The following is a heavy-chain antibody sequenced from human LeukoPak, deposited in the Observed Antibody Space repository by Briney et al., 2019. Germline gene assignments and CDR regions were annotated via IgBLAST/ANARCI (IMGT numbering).Heavy chain of an antibody. J-gene: IGHJ4*02. D-gene: IGHD3-3*01. CDR2: IYYSGST. Sequence: SEALSLTCTVSGGSISSYYWSGIRQPPGKGLEWIGYIYYSGSTNYNPSLKSRVTISVDTSKNQFSLKLSSVTAADTAVYYCARGGGFWSGYYLDYWGQGTLVTVSS. CDR3: ARGGGFWSGYYLDY. CDR1: GGSISSYY. V-gene: IGHV4-59*01.